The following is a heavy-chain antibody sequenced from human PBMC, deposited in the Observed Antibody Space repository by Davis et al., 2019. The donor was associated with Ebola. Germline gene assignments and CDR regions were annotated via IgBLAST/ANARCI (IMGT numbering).Heavy chain of an antibody. D-gene: IGHD6-13*01. CDR2: IHYSGST. CDR3: ARGAAAGTGYYFDY. CDR1: GGSISSYY. J-gene: IGHJ4*02. V-gene: IGHV4-59*01. Sequence: PGGSLRLSCTASGGSISSYYWSWIRQPPGKGLEWIGYIHYSGSTNYNPSLKSRVTISEDTSKNQFSLKLSSVTAADTAVYYCARGAAAGTGYYFDYWGQGTLVTVSS.